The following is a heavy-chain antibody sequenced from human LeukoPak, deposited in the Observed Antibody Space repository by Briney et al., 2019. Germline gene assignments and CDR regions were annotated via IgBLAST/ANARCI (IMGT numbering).Heavy chain of an antibody. CDR1: GFTFSDYY. D-gene: IGHD2-2*01. Sequence: GGSLRLSCAASGFTFSDYYMSWIRQAPGKGLEWVSYISSSGSTIYYADSVKGRFTISRDNAKNSLYLQMNSLRAEDTAVYYCARVLIVVVPAATDYWGQGTLVTVSS. CDR2: ISSSGSTI. CDR3: ARVLIVVVPAATDY. J-gene: IGHJ4*02. V-gene: IGHV3-11*04.